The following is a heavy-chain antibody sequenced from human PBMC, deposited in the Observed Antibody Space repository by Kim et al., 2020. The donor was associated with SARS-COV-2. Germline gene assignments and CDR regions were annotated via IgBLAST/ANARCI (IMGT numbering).Heavy chain of an antibody. J-gene: IGHJ4*02. CDR1: GFTFINYS. V-gene: IGHV3-48*02. CDR3: ANPGLFDH. CDR2: ISSTSTTI. Sequence: GGSLRLSCAASGFTFINYSLNWVRQAPGKGLEWVSFISSTSTTIHYADSVKGRFTISRDNAKNSLYLQMNSLRDEDTAVYYCANPGLFDHWGQGTLVTVSS.